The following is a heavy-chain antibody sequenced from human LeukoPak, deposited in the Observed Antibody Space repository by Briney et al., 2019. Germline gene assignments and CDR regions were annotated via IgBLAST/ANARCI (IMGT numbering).Heavy chain of an antibody. CDR2: ISAYNGNT. Sequence: GASVKVSCKASGYTFTSYGISWARQAPGQGLEWMGWISAYNGNTNYAQKLQGRVTMTTDASTSTAYMELRSLRSDDTAVYYCARDRGPIRITMIVNLLDYWGQGTLVTVSS. CDR3: ARDRGPIRITMIVNLLDY. V-gene: IGHV1-18*01. J-gene: IGHJ4*02. D-gene: IGHD3-22*01. CDR1: GYTFTSYG.